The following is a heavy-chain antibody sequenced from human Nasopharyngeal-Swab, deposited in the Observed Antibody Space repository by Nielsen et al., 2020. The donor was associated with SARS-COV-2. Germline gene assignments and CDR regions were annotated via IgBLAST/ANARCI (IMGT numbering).Heavy chain of an antibody. Sequence: SETLSLTCTVSGGSASSGSYSWTWIRQPPGKGLEWIGYIYYTGSTDYNPSLKSRLTISRDTSKNQFSLKLTSVTAADTAVYFCARIDYYRARSFDSWGQGTLVTVSS. CDR1: GGSASSGSYS. J-gene: IGHJ4*02. CDR2: IYYTGST. D-gene: IGHD3-22*01. CDR3: ARIDYYRARSFDS. V-gene: IGHV4-61*01.